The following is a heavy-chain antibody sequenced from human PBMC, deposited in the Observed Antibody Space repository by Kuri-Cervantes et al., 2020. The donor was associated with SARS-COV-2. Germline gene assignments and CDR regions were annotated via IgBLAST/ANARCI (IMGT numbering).Heavy chain of an antibody. CDR1: GFTFIGYA. CDR3: ARVIRHWSPQYCSSTSCSHWYFDL. CDR2: IKQDGSEK. D-gene: IGHD2-2*01. V-gene: IGHV3-7*01. Sequence: GESLKISCATSGFTFIGYAMSWVRQAPGKGLEWVANIKQDGSEKYYVDSVKGRFTISRDNAKNSLYLQMNTLRAEDTAVYYCARVIRHWSPQYCSSTSCSHWYFDLWGRGTLVTVSS. J-gene: IGHJ2*01.